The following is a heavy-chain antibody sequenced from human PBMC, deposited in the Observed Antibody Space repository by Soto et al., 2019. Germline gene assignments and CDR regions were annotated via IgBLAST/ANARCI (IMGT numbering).Heavy chain of an antibody. CDR3: ARGGPRGRPNSGDWFDP. J-gene: IGHJ5*02. V-gene: IGHV1-46*01. CDR2: INPSGGST. D-gene: IGHD1-26*01. CDR1: GYTFTSYY. Sequence: ASVKVSCKASGYTFTSYYMHWVRQAPGQGLEWMGIINPSGGSTSYAQKFQGRVTMTRDTSTSTVYMELSSLRSEDMAVYYCARGGPRGRPNSGDWFDPWGQGTLVTVSS.